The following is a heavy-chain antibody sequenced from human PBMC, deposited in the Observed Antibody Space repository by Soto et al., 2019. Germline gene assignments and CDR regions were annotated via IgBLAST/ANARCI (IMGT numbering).Heavy chain of an antibody. D-gene: IGHD2-2*01. CDR2: ISVNGDST. CDR1: GFTFSSYA. J-gene: IGHJ4*02. V-gene: IGHV3-23*01. Sequence: EVQLLESGGGLVQPGGSLRLSCAASGFTFSSYAMSWVRQAPGKGREWVSAISVNGDSTYYSDFVEGRFTISRDNSKNTLFLQMNSLRAEDTAVYYCAKRLSCTSTSCYGFDYWGQGTLVTVSS. CDR3: AKRLSCTSTSCYGFDY.